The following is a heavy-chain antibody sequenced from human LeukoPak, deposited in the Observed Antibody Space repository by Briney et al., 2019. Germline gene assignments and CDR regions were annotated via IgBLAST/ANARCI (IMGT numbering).Heavy chain of an antibody. Sequence: SETLSLTCTVSGGFISSYYWSWIRQPPGKGLEWIGYIYYSGSTNYNPSLKSRVTISVDTSKNQFSLKLSSVTAADTAVYYCAREGPGYSNYDTDPDAFDIWGQGTMVTVSS. J-gene: IGHJ3*02. CDR1: GGFISSYY. CDR3: AREGPGYSNYDTDPDAFDI. CDR2: IYYSGST. V-gene: IGHV4-59*01. D-gene: IGHD4-11*01.